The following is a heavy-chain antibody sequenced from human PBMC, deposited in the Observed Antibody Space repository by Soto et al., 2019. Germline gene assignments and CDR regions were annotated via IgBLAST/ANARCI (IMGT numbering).Heavy chain of an antibody. V-gene: IGHV1-69*13. CDR1: GGTFSSYA. CDR3: ARPPRDYDFWSGYYYGMDV. D-gene: IGHD3-3*01. Sequence: SVKVSCKASGGTFSSYAISWVRQAPGQGLEWMGGIIPIFGTANYAQKFQGRVTITADESTSTAYMELSSLRSEDTAVYYCARPPRDYDFWSGYYYGMDVWGQGTTVTV. CDR2: IIPIFGTA. J-gene: IGHJ6*02.